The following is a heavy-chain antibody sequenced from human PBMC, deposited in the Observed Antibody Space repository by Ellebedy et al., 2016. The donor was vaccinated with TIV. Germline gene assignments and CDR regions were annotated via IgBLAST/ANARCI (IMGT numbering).Heavy chain of an antibody. CDR1: GFIFSSYG. CDR2: FSRSGATI. D-gene: IGHD1-26*01. Sequence: GGSLRLXCATSGFIFSSYGMNWVRQAPGKGLEWISYFSRSGATIYYADSVNGRFTVSRDNAKNSVNLQMNSLRDEDTALYYCARSDSGGYKDDAFDIWGQGTMVTVAS. V-gene: IGHV3-48*02. J-gene: IGHJ3*02. CDR3: ARSDSGGYKDDAFDI.